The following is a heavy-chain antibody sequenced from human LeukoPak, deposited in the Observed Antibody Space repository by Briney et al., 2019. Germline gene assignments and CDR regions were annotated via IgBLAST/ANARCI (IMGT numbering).Heavy chain of an antibody. CDR3: ARAGQWLADWFDP. CDR1: GGSISGYY. J-gene: IGHJ5*02. CDR2: ISYSGIT. Sequence: SETLSLTCTVSGGSISGYYWSWIRQPPGKGLEWIGYISYSGITNYNSSLKSRVTISIDTSKNQFSLKLTSVTAADTAVYHCARAGQWLADWFDPWGQGTLVTVSS. V-gene: IGHV4-59*01. D-gene: IGHD6-19*01.